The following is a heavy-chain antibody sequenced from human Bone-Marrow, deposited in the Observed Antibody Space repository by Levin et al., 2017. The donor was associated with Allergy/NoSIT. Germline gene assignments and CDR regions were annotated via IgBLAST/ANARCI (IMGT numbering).Heavy chain of an antibody. Sequence: PSETLSLTCTVSGVSISRYNYYWGWIRQPPGKGLEWLANIYYSGNSYYNPSLQSRLSTSVDTSKNQFSLKLTSVTASDTAVYYCARVTSETRPNFDYWGQGTPVTVSS. CDR1: GVSISRYNYY. V-gene: IGHV4-39*01. CDR2: IYYSGNS. J-gene: IGHJ4*02. D-gene: IGHD6-6*01. CDR3: ARVTSETRPNFDY.